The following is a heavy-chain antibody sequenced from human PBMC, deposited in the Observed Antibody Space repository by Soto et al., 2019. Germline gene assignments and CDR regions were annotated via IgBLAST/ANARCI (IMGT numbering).Heavy chain of an antibody. Sequence: ASVKVSCKASGYTFTSYGISWVRQAPGQGLEWMGWISAYNGNTNYAQKLQGRVTMTTDTSTSTAYMELRSLRSDDTAVYYCARKTTVTTLDYVDYYYYMDVWGKGTTVTVSS. CDR2: ISAYNGNT. V-gene: IGHV1-18*01. CDR3: ARKTTVTTLDYVDYYYYMDV. CDR1: GYTFTSYG. J-gene: IGHJ6*03. D-gene: IGHD4-17*01.